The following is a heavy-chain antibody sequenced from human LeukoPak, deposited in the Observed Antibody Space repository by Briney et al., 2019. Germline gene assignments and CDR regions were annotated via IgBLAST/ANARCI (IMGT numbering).Heavy chain of an antibody. CDR2: INPSGGST. J-gene: IGHJ3*02. V-gene: IGHV1-46*01. CDR1: RYTFTSYY. Sequence: ASVKDSCKASRYTFTSYYMHSVRQAPGQQLEGMGIINPSGGSTSYAQKLQGRVTMTRDTSTCTVYMELSSLRSEVTAVYYCARASMSHAFDIWGQGTMVTVSS. CDR3: ARASMSHAFDI.